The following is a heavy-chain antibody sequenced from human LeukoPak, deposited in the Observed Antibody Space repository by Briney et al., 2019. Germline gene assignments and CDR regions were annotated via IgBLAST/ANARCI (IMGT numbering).Heavy chain of an antibody. CDR2: INHSGST. CDR1: GGSFSGYY. Sequence: SETLSLTCAIYGGSFSGYYWSWIRQPPGKGLEWIGEINHSGSTNYNPSLKSRVTISVDTSKNQFSLKLSSVTAADTAVYYCARVVRRLIDYWGQGTLVTVSS. CDR3: ARVVRRLIDY. D-gene: IGHD2-21*01. J-gene: IGHJ4*02. V-gene: IGHV4-34*01.